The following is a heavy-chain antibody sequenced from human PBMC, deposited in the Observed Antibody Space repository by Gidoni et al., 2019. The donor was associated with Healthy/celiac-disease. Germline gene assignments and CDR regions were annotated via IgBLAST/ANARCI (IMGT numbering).Heavy chain of an antibody. CDR1: GFTFRDYY. D-gene: IGHD3-3*01. CDR2: ISSSRSYT. CDR3: ARDGGMVTIFGVVITGMDV. V-gene: IGHV3-11*06. J-gene: IGHJ6*02. Sequence: QVQLVESGGGLVKPGGSLRLSCAASGFTFRDYYMSWIRQAPGKGLEWVSYISSSRSYTNYADSVKGRFTISRDNAKNSLYLQMNSLRAEDTAVYYCARDGGMVTIFGVVITGMDVWGQGTTVTVSS.